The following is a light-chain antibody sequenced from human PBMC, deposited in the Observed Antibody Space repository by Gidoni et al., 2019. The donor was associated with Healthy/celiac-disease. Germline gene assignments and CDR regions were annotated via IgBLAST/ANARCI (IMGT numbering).Light chain of an antibody. CDR1: SSDVGGYNY. CDR3: CSYAGSYPYV. CDR2: DVS. V-gene: IGLV2-11*01. J-gene: IGLJ1*01. Sequence: QSALTQPRSVSGSPGQSVTISCTGTSSDVGGYNYVSWYQQHPGKAPKLMIYDVSKRPSGVPDRFSGSKSGNTASLTISGLQAEDEADYYCCSYAGSYPYVFGTWTKVTVL.